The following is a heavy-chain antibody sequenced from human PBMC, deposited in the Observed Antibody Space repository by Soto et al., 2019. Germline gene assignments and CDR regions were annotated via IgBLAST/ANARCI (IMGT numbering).Heavy chain of an antibody. J-gene: IGHJ6*03. CDR1: GYTFTSYD. CDR2: MNPNSGNT. D-gene: IGHD2-2*01. Sequence: ASVKVSCKASGYTFTSYDINWVRQATGQGLEWMGWMNPNSGNTGYAQKFQGRVTMTRNTSISTAYMELSSLRSEDTAVYYCARGRCSSIRCRHYYYYYMDVWGKGTTVTVSS. V-gene: IGHV1-8*01. CDR3: ARGRCSSIRCRHYYYYYMDV.